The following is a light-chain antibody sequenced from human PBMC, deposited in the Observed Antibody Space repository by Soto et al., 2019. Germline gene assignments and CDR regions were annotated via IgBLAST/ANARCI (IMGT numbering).Light chain of an antibody. V-gene: IGKV3-20*01. Sequence: EIVLTQSPGTLSLSPWERATLSCRASQSVSGNFLAWYQEKLGQAPRLLIYDASRGATGIPDRFSGSGSGTDFTLTISRLEPEDFVVYYCQQYGRSPTFGQGTKVDIK. J-gene: IGKJ1*01. CDR1: QSVSGNF. CDR2: DAS. CDR3: QQYGRSPT.